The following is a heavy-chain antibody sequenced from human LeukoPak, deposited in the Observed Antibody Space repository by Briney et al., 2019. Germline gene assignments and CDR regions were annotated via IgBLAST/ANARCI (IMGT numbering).Heavy chain of an antibody. Sequence: GASVKVSCKASGYTFTSYGISWVRQAPGQGLEWMGWISAYNGNTNYAQKLQGRVTMTTDTSTSTAYMELRSLRSDDTAVYYCARDTEDIVVVVAATPGTNNWFDPWGQGTLVTVSS. CDR2: ISAYNGNT. CDR1: GYTFTSYG. V-gene: IGHV1-18*01. CDR3: ARDTEDIVVVVAATPGTNNWFDP. J-gene: IGHJ5*02. D-gene: IGHD2-15*01.